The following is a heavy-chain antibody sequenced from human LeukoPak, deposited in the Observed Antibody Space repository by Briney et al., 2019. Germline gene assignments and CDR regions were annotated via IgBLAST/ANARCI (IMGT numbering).Heavy chain of an antibody. CDR2: ISHTGSVN. Sequence: PGGSLRLSCAASGFVFSDYYMSWIRQAPGRGLEWVSIISHTGSVNYYADSVKGRFTISRDNAQNTLYLQMSSLRAEDTAMYYCTREMQAGSVYYWAGGKETLVTVSS. CDR3: TREMQAGSVYYWA. J-gene: IGHJ4*02. CDR1: GFVFSDYY. D-gene: IGHD3-22*01. V-gene: IGHV3-11*01.